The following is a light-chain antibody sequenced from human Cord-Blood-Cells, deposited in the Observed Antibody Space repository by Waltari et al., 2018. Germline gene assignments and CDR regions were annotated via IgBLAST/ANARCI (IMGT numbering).Light chain of an antibody. J-gene: IGKJ1*01. V-gene: IGKV1-39*01. CDR3: QQSYSAPPT. CDR1: QSISSY. Sequence: DIQMTQSPSSLSASVGDRVTITSRASQSISSYLNWYQQKPGKAPKLLIYAASSLQTGVPSRISSSGSGTAVTLTTSSLQPEDVVTDYCQQSYSAPPTFGQGTKVEIK. CDR2: AAS.